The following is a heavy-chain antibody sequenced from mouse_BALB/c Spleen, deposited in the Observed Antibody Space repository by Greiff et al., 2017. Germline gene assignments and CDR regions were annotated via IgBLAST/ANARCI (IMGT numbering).Heavy chain of an antibody. J-gene: IGHJ3*01. CDR2: ISYDGSN. D-gene: IGHD2-3*01. V-gene: IGHV3-6*02. CDR1: GYSITSGYY. CDR3: ARDDGYFSGFAY. Sequence: DVKLQESGPGLVKPSQSLSLTCSVTGYSITSGYYWNWIRQFPGNKLEWMGYISYDGSNNYNPSLKNRISITRDTSKNQFFLKLNSVTTEDTATYYCARDDGYFSGFAYWGQGTLVTVSA.